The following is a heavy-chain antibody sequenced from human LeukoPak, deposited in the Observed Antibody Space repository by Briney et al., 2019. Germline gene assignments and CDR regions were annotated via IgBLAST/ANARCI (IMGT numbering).Heavy chain of an antibody. CDR2: INTNTGNP. D-gene: IGHD1-20*01. CDR1: GYTFTSYA. V-gene: IGHV7-4-1*02. J-gene: IGHJ4*02. Sequence: AASVKVSCKASGYTFTSYAMNWVRQAPGQGLERMGRINTNTGNPTYAQGFTGRFVFSLDTSVSTAYLQISSLKAEDTAVYYCARVANWIDYWGQGTLVTVSS. CDR3: ARVANWIDY.